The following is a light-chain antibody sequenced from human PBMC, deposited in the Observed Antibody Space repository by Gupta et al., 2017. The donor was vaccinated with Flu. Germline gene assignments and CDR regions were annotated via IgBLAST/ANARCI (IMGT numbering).Light chain of an antibody. V-gene: IGLV2-11*01. Sequence: QSALPQPRSVSGSPGQSATLSCTGTSSDVGGYNYVSWYQQHPGKAPKLMIYDVSKRPSGVPVRFSGSKSGNTASLTISGLQAEDEADYYCCSYAGSYTLGVFGGGTKLTVL. CDR3: CSYAGSYTLGV. CDR2: DVS. J-gene: IGLJ2*01. CDR1: SSDVGGYNY.